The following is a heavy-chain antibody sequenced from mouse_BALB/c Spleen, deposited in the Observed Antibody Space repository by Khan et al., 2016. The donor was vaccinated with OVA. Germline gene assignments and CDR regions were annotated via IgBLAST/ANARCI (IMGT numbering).Heavy chain of an antibody. J-gene: IGHJ4*01. CDR3: ARCLIDAMYY. CDR2: IDPSDSET. Sequence: QVQLQQPGAELVRPGASVKLSCKASAYTFTSYWMNWVIQRPGQGLEWSGMIDPSDSETHYNQMFKDKVTLTVDKSSSKAYMQRSSLTSGDSAFYYCARCLIDAMYYWGQGTSVTVSS. V-gene: IGHV1-61*01. CDR1: AYTFTSYW.